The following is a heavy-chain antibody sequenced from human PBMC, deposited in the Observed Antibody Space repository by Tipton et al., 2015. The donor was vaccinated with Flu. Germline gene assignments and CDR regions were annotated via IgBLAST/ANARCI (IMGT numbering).Heavy chain of an antibody. D-gene: IGHD4-11*01. V-gene: IGHV4-38-2*02. CDR2: IYHSGGP. Sequence: GLVKPSETLSLICTVFDYSISSGYYWGWIRQPLGKGLEWIGTIYHSGGPNYNPSLKSRVTISKDTSKNQFSLTLNSVTAADTAMYYCARRDYSNYVADPKSWFDPWGQGILVTVSS. CDR3: ARRDYSNYVADPKSWFDP. J-gene: IGHJ5*02. CDR1: DYSISSGYY.